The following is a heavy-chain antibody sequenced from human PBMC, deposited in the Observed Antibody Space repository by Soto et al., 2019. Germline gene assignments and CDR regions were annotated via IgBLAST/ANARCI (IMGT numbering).Heavy chain of an antibody. CDR2: INAGNGNT. CDR1: GYTFTSYA. J-gene: IGHJ4*02. Sequence: QVQLVQSGAEEKKPGASVKVSCKASGYTFTSYAMHWVRQDPGQRLEWMGWINAGNGNTKYSQKIQGRVTMTRDTSPSTSYTPLTSLRSEDTAVNICPSSGDPIDYWGQGTLITVSP. V-gene: IGHV1-3*05. CDR3: PSSGDPIDY. D-gene: IGHD2-15*01.